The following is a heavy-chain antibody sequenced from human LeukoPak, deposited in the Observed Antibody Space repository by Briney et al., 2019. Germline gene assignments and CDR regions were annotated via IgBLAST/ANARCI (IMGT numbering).Heavy chain of an antibody. CDR2: IKQDGSEK. D-gene: IGHD1-26*01. Sequence: GGSLRLSCAASGFTFSSYEMNWVRQAPGKGLEWVANIKQDGSEKYYVDSVKGRFTISRDNAKNTLYLQMSNVRADDMAVYYCARGLYGSPGDNWGRGTLVTVSS. CDR1: GFTFSSYE. V-gene: IGHV3-7*01. J-gene: IGHJ4*02. CDR3: ARGLYGSPGDN.